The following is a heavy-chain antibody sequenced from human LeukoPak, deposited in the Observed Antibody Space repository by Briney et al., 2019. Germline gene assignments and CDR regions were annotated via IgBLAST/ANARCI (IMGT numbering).Heavy chain of an antibody. CDR2: INPNSGGT. CDR1: GYTFTSYG. CDR3: ARGTMVRGVRYYFDY. V-gene: IGHV1-2*02. J-gene: IGHJ4*02. D-gene: IGHD3-10*01. Sequence: ASVRVSCKASGYTFTSYGISWVRQAPGQGLEWMGWINPNSGGTNYAQKFQGRVTMTRDTSISTAYMELSSLRSEDTAVYYCARGTMVRGVRYYFDYWGQGTLVTVSS.